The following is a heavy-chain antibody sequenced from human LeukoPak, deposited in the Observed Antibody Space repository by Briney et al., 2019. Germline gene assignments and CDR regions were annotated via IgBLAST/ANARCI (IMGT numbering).Heavy chain of an antibody. D-gene: IGHD3-16*01. Sequence: PGGPLRLSCAACGFTLRSYNMNGVRQAPRKGRDGVSSISSGSSYMSYGDSVKRRFTISRDNAKNSLYLQMNSLRAADTAVYYCARGPIFLRIVLGGSYFDYWGQGTLVTASS. CDR1: GFTLRSYN. V-gene: IGHV3-21*01. CDR2: ISSGSSYM. J-gene: IGHJ4*02. CDR3: ARGPIFLRIVLGGSYFDY.